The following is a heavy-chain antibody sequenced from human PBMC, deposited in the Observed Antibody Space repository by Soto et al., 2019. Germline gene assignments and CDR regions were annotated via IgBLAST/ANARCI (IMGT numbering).Heavy chain of an antibody. Sequence: QVQLQESGPGLVKPSGTLSLTCAVSSGSISSSNWWSWFRQTPGKGLEWIGEIYHSRSTNYNPSLKSRVTITVDKSKNQGSLKLSSVTAADTAVYYCSREGDYGHFDYWGQGTLVTVSS. CDR1: SGSISSSNW. CDR3: SREGDYGHFDY. J-gene: IGHJ4*02. CDR2: IYHSRST. D-gene: IGHD4-17*01. V-gene: IGHV4-4*02.